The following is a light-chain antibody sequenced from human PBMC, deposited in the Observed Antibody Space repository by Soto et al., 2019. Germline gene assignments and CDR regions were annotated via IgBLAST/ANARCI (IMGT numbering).Light chain of an antibody. CDR1: QGVSGY. V-gene: IGKV1-39*01. CDR3: QQSYRTPHT. CDR2: AAS. J-gene: IGKJ2*01. Sequence: DIQMTQSPSSLSASVGDRVTITCRASQGVSGYLLWYQKRQGRAPKLLIYAASNLLSGVPSRFSGSGSGANFTLTITSLQPEDFATYYWQQSYRTPHTFGQGTKLETK.